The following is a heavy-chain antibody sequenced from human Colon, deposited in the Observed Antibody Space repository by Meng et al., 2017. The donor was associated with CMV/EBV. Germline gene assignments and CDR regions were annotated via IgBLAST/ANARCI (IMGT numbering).Heavy chain of an antibody. V-gene: IGHV3-23*01. CDR3: AKVMRAGRTAFDS. CDR1: GFTFSDYA. D-gene: IGHD1-14*01. J-gene: IGHJ4*02. Sequence: GESLKISCVASGFTFSDYALAWVRQAPGKGLEWVSGISGSGGSSFFADGLKGRFTISRDNSRNTIYLQMNNLRADDTAIYYCAKVMRAGRTAFDSWGQGTQVTVSS. CDR2: ISGSGGSS.